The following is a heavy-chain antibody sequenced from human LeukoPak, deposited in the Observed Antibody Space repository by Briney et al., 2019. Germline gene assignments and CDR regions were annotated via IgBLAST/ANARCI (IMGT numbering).Heavy chain of an antibody. CDR1: GSSIGRHY. D-gene: IGHD6-13*01. CDR2: THFSRSS. V-gene: IGHV4-59*11. Sequence: SETLSLTCSVSGSSIGRHYWTWIRQPPGKGLEWIGYTHFSRSSNYNPSLKSRATTSLDRAKNQISLTLTSVAAADTAVYFCARAKAAGSYAFWSQGTLVTVSS. CDR3: ARAKAAGSYAF. J-gene: IGHJ4*02.